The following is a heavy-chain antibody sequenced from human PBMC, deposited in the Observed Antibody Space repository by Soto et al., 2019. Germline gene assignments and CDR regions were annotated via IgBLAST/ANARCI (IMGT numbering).Heavy chain of an antibody. V-gene: IGHV1-46*01. CDR1: GYTFTSYY. J-gene: IGHJ6*02. D-gene: IGHD5-18*01. Sequence: GASVKVSCKASGYTFTSYYMHWVRQAPGQGLEWMGIINPSGGSTSYAQKFQGRVTMTRDTSTSTVYMELSSLRSEDTAVYYCARVDTAMVKGFSKYYYYGMDVWSQGTTVTVS. CDR2: INPSGGST. CDR3: ARVDTAMVKGFSKYYYYGMDV.